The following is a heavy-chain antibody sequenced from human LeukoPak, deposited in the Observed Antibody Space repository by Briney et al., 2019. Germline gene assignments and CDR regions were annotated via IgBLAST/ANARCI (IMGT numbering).Heavy chain of an antibody. CDR2: ISGSGGST. Sequence: PGGSLRLSCAASGFTFSNAWMSWVRQAPGKGLEWVSAISGSGGSTYYADSVKGRFTISRDNSKNTLYLQMNSLRAEDTAVYYCAKAPPYCSSTSCLRFDYWGQGTLVTVSS. CDR3: AKAPPYCSSTSCLRFDY. V-gene: IGHV3-23*01. CDR1: GFTFSNAW. D-gene: IGHD2-2*01. J-gene: IGHJ4*02.